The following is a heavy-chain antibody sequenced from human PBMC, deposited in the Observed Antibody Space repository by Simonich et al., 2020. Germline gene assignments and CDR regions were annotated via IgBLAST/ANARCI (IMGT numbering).Heavy chain of an antibody. CDR2: IKQDGSEK. CDR3: ACLGTGDAFDI. Sequence: EVQLVESGGGLVQPGGSLRLSCAASGFTFSSYWMSWVRQAPGKGLEWVANIKQDGSEKYYVDSVKGRFPISRDNAKNSLYLQMNSLRAEDTAVYYCACLGTGDAFDIWGQGTMVTVSS. V-gene: IGHV3-7*01. CDR1: GFTFSSYW. D-gene: IGHD3-9*01. J-gene: IGHJ3*02.